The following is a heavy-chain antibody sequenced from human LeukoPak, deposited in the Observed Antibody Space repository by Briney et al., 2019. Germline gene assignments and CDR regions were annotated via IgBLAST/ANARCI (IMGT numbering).Heavy chain of an antibody. V-gene: IGHV1-46*01. Sequence: ASVKVSCKTSGYNFINYYMHWVRQAPGQGLEWMGIIIPSGGTTIHPQKFQGRVTMTRDTSTRIVHIELSSLRSDDTAIYYCARKGEMGGFDHWGQGTLVTVSS. J-gene: IGHJ4*02. D-gene: IGHD3-16*01. CDR3: ARKGEMGGFDH. CDR2: IIPSGGTT. CDR1: GYNFINYY.